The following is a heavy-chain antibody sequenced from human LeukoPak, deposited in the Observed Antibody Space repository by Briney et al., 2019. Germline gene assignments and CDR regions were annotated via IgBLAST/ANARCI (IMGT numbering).Heavy chain of an antibody. CDR1: GYTFTGYY. Sequence: ASVKVSCKASGYTFTGYYMHWVRQAPGQGLEWMGWINPNSGGTNYAQKFQGWVTMTRDTSISTAYMELSRLRSDDTAVYYCAMTSYYYDSSGYFDYWGQGTLVTVSS. J-gene: IGHJ4*02. V-gene: IGHV1-2*04. CDR3: AMTSYYYDSSGYFDY. CDR2: INPNSGGT. D-gene: IGHD3-22*01.